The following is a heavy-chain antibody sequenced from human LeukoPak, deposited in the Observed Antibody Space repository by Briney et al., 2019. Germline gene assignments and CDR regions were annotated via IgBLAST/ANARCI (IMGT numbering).Heavy chain of an antibody. CDR3: AKAFTILSWFDP. V-gene: IGHV3-23*01. CDR1: GFTFSSYA. Sequence: GSLRLSCAASGFTFSSYAMSSVRQAPGKGLEWVSAISGSGGSTYYADSVKGRFTISRDNSKNTLYLQMNSLRAEDTAVYYCAKAFTILSWFDPWGQGTLVTVSS. D-gene: IGHD3-3*01. J-gene: IGHJ5*02. CDR2: ISGSGGST.